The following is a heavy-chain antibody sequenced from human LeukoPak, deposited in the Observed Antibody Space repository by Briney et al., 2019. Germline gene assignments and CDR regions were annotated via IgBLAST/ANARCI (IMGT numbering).Heavy chain of an antibody. Sequence: ASVKVSCKASGYTFSKFDIDWVRHATGQGPEWMGWMNPQSCNTGYAQKFQGRVTMTRESSKSTAYMELISLRVEDTAIYYCTRAIRHQLLSDYWGQGAMVTVSS. J-gene: IGHJ4*02. D-gene: IGHD2-2*01. CDR2: MNPQSCNT. V-gene: IGHV1-8*01. CDR1: GYTFSKFD. CDR3: TRAIRHQLLSDY.